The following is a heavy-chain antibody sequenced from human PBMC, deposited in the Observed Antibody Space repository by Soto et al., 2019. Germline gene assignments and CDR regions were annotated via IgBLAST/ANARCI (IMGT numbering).Heavy chain of an antibody. D-gene: IGHD2-2*01. CDR3: ARDTLYCSRTSCHSYHYYMDV. Sequence: GASVKVSCKASGYTFTKFHLHWVRLAPGQGLEWMGMIAPSGGSTSYAQKFQGRVTMTRDTSTSTVYMELSSLRAEDTAVYYCARDTLYCSRTSCHSYHYYMDVWGKGTTVTVSS. CDR2: IAPSGGST. J-gene: IGHJ6*03. CDR1: GYTFTKFH. V-gene: IGHV1-46*01.